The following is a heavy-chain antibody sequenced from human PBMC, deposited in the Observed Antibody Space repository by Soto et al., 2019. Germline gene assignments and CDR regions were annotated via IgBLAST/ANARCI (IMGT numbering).Heavy chain of an antibody. CDR3: ARGEHGMDV. V-gene: IGHV4-34*01. CDR1: GGSFSGYY. J-gene: IGHJ6*02. CDR2: INHSGST. Sequence: NPSETLSLTCAVYGGSFSGYYWSWIRQPPGKGLEWIGEINHSGSTNYNPSLKSRVTISVDTSKNQFSLKLSSVTAADTAVYYCARGEHGMDVWGQGTTVTVSS.